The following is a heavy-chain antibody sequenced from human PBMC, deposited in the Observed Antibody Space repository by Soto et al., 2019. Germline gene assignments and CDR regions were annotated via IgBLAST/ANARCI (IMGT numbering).Heavy chain of an antibody. CDR3: AREPWAMVREKERHWFDP. V-gene: IGHV4-31*03. J-gene: IGHJ5*02. CDR2: IYYSGST. Sequence: PSETLSLTCTVSGGSISSGGYYWSWIRQHPGKGLEWIGYIYYSGSTYYNPSLKSRVTISVDTSKNQFSLKLSSVTAADTAVYYCAREPWAMVREKERHWFDPWGQGTLVTVSS. CDR1: GGSISSGGYY. D-gene: IGHD3-10*01.